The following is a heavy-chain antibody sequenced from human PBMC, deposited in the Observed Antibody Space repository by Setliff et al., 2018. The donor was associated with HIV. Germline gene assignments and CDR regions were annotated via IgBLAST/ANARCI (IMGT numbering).Heavy chain of an antibody. J-gene: IGHJ4*02. D-gene: IGHD5-12*01. CDR2: IYYSGST. CDR3: ARDKRFGYDYGGYDY. V-gene: IGHV4-39*07. CDR1: GGSISSSSYY. Sequence: PSETLSLTCTVSGGSISSSSYYWGWIRQPPGKGLEWIGSIYYSGSTNYNPSLKSRVAISLDTSKNQFSLKLRSVTAADTAVYYCARDKRFGYDYGGYDYWGQGTLVTVSS.